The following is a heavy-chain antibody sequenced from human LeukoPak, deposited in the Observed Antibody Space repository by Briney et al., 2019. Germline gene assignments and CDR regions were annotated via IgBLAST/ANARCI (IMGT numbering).Heavy chain of an antibody. J-gene: IGHJ5*02. CDR3: ARNRAAAGDWLDP. CDR2: IRYDGRIK. CDR1: GFTFSAYG. Sequence: GESLRLSCAASGFTFSAYGVHWVRQAPGKGLEWLAFIRYDGRIKNYADSVKGRFTISRDNSKNTLYLQMNSLTTEDTSLYYCARNRAAAGDWLDPWGQGTLVIVSS. D-gene: IGHD6-13*01. V-gene: IGHV3-30*02.